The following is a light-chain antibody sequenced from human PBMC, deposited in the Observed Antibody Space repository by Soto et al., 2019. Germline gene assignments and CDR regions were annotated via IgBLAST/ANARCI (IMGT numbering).Light chain of an antibody. V-gene: IGLV2-14*03. CDR1: SSDVGGYNS. J-gene: IGLJ1*01. CDR3: SSYTGSGTLYV. Sequence: QSALTQPASVSGSPGQSITISCTGTSSDVGGYNSVSWYQQHPDKAPKLMIYDVTNRPSGVSNRFSGSKSGNTASLTISGRQADEEDDYYCSSYTGSGTLYVFGTGTKLTVL. CDR2: DVT.